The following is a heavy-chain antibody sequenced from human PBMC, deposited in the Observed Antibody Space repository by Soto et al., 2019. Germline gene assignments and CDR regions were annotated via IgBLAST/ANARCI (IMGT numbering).Heavy chain of an antibody. Sequence: QVQLVESGGGVVQPGRSLRLSCVASGFTFRSYGMHWVRQAPCTGLERVAIISYDGSNTYYADSVKGRFTISRDNSKNTLYLQMNSLRAEDTSVYYCAKEGGPSGSYYISSSYYFDYWGQGTLVTVSS. CDR1: GFTFRSYG. CDR2: ISYDGSNT. CDR3: AKEGGPSGSYYISSSYYFDY. D-gene: IGHD1-26*01. V-gene: IGHV3-30*18. J-gene: IGHJ4*02.